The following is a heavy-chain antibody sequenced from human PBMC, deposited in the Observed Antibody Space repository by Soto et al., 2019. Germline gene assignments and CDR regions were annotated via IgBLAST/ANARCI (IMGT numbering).Heavy chain of an antibody. D-gene: IGHD1-26*01. J-gene: IGHJ6*02. V-gene: IGHV3-23*01. CDR3: GRAGGFPPLPYYYCGMAA. CDR1: GFTFGNYA. Sequence: EVQLLESGGGLVQPGGSLRLSCAASGFTFGNYAMTWVRQAPGKGLEWVSGISVSGGSIYYADSVKGRFTISRDSSKNPLYLKMNSRGAENTAVYYWGRAGGFPPLPYYYCGMAAWGQGTPVTVP. CDR2: ISVSGGSI.